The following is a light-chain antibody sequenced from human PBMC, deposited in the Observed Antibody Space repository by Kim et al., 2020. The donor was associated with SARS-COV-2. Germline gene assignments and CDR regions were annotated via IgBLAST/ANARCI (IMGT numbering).Light chain of an antibody. J-gene: IGLJ1*01. CDR1: SSDVGAYKY. CDR2: DVG. CDR3: TSYTSISTYV. V-gene: IGLV2-14*03. Sequence: QSALTQPASVSGSPGQSITISCAGTSSDVGAYKYVSWYQQHPGKAPKLLIYDVGDRPSGVSNRFSGSKSGNTASLTISGLQAEDEADYYCTSYTSISTYVFGTGTKVTVL.